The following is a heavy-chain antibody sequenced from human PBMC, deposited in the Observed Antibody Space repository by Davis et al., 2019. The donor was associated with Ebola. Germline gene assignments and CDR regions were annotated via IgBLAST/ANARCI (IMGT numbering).Heavy chain of an antibody. CDR3: ARSGILDY. CDR2: IYSGGST. V-gene: IGHV3-53*05. D-gene: IGHD5-18*01. J-gene: IGHJ4*02. CDR1: GFTVSSNY. Sequence: GESLKISCAASGFTVSSNYMSWVRQAPGKGLEWVSVIYSGGSTYYADSVKGRFTISRDNSKNTLYLQMNSLRAEDTAVYYCARSGILDYWGQGTLVTVSS.